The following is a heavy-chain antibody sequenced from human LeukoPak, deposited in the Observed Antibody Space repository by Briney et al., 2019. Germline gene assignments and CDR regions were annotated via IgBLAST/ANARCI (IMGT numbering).Heavy chain of an antibody. CDR3: ARDRRYYGLLTGFDY. J-gene: IGHJ4*02. CDR2: INPSGGSP. V-gene: IGHV1-46*01. D-gene: IGHD3-9*01. CDR1: GYSFTSYY. Sequence: ASVKVSCKASGYSFTSYYMHWVRRAPGQGLEWMGIINPSGGSPSYAQKFQGRVTMTRDTSTSTVYMELSSLRSEDTAVYYCARDRRYYGLLTGFDYWGQGTLVTVSS.